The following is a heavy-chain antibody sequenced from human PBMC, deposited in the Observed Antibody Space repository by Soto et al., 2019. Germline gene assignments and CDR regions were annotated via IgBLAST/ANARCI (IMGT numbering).Heavy chain of an antibody. D-gene: IGHD2-2*01. CDR2: IIPIFGTP. CDR3: ARERSVGYCITTSCPKPFYNYATDV. CDR1: GGTFTNYA. Sequence: SVKVSCKASGGTFTNYAFSRVRQAPGQGPEWMGGIIPIFGTPDYAQKFQGRVTITAAGATRIVSMELNSLRADDTAVYYCARERSVGYCITTSCPKPFYNYATDVWGQGTTVAVSS. J-gene: IGHJ6*02. V-gene: IGHV1-69*13.